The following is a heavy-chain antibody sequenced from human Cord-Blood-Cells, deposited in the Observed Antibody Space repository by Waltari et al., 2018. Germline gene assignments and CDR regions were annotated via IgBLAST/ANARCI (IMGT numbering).Heavy chain of an antibody. CDR2: IYTSGST. V-gene: IGHV4-4*07. Sequence: QVQLQESGLGLVKPSETLSLTCTVSGGSISSYYWSWIRQPAGKGLEWIGRIYTSGSTNYNPSLKSRVTMSVDTSKNQFSLKLSSVTAADTAVYYCARDSDSSSWYWFDPWGQGTLVTVSS. D-gene: IGHD6-13*01. J-gene: IGHJ5*02. CDR3: ARDSDSSSWYWFDP. CDR1: GGSISSYY.